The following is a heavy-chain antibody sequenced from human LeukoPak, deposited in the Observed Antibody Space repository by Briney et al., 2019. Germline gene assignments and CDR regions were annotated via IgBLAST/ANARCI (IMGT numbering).Heavy chain of an antibody. V-gene: IGHV1-69*13. J-gene: IGHJ2*01. CDR2: IIPIFGTA. Sequence: GASVKVSCKASGGTFSSYAISWVRQAPGQGLEWMGGIIPIFGTANYAQKFQGRVTITADESTSTAYMELSSLRSEDTAVYYCARDSVSRRYFDLWGRGTLVTVSS. CDR3: ARDSVSRRYFDL. CDR1: GGTFSSYA. D-gene: IGHD5/OR15-5a*01.